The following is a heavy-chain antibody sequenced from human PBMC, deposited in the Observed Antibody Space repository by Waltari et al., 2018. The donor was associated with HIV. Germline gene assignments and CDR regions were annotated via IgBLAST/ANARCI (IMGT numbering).Heavy chain of an antibody. Sequence: QVQLVESGGGVVQPGRSLRVSCAASKFTFRNYGMHWVRQAPGKGLELVAVISYDGSNKYYADSVKGRFTISRDNSKNTLFLQMNSLRLEDTAVYYCAKDGLRTTSYFDDWGQGTLVTVSS. J-gene: IGHJ4*02. CDR1: KFTFRNYG. CDR3: AKDGLRTTSYFDD. D-gene: IGHD4-17*01. V-gene: IGHV3-30*18. CDR2: ISYDGSNK.